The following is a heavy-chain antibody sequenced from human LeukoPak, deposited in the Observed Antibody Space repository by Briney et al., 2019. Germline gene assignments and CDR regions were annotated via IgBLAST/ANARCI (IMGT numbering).Heavy chain of an antibody. CDR2: IYYSGST. CDR3: ARGLWSGYNNWFGP. Sequence: SETLSLTCTVSGGSISSHYWSWIRQPPGKGLEWIGYIYYSGSTNYNPSLKSRVTISVDTSKNQFSLKLSSVTAADTAVYYCARGLWSGYNNWFGPWGQGTLVTVSS. CDR1: GGSISSHY. J-gene: IGHJ5*02. V-gene: IGHV4-59*11. D-gene: IGHD3-3*01.